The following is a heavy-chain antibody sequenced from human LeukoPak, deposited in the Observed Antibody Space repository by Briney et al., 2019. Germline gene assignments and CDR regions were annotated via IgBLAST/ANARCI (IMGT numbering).Heavy chain of an antibody. J-gene: IGHJ4*02. CDR1: KFTFSSYA. V-gene: IGHV3-30-3*01. CDR3: ARDSVYDYVWESYRWSFDY. Sequence: GGSLRLSCAASKFTFSSYAMHWVRQAPGKGLEWVAIISYDGTNKYYADSVKGRFTISRDNSENTLYLRMNSLRAEDTAVYYCARDSVYDYVWESYRWSFDYWGQGTLVTVSS. D-gene: IGHD3-16*02. CDR2: ISYDGTNK.